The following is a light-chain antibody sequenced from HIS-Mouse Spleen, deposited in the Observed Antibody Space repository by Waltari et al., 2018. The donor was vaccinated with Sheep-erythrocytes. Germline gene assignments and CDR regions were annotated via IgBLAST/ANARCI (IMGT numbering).Light chain of an antibody. J-gene: IGLJ2*01. CDR3: NSRDSSGNHLGVV. CDR1: SLRSYY. CDR2: GKN. V-gene: IGLV3-19*01. Sequence: SSELTQDPAVSVALGQTVRITCQGDSLRSYYASWLQQKPGQAPVLVIHGKNNRPSGIPDRFPGSSSGNTASLTITGAQAEDEADFYCNSRDSSGNHLGVVFGGGTKLTVL.